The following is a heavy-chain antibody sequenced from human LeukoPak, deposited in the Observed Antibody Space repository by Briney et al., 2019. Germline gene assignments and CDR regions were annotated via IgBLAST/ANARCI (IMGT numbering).Heavy chain of an antibody. Sequence: SVKVSCKASGGTFSSYAISWVRQAPGQGLEWMGRIIPIFGIANYAQKFQGRVTITTDESTSTAYMELSSLRSEDTAVYYCARAGYCSGGSCRYYFDYWGQGTLVTVSS. CDR2: IIPIFGIA. D-gene: IGHD2-15*01. CDR3: ARAGYCSGGSCRYYFDY. CDR1: GGTFSSYA. J-gene: IGHJ4*02. V-gene: IGHV1-69*05.